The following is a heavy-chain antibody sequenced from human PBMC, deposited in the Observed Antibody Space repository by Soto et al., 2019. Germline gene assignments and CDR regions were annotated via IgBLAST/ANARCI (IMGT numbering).Heavy chain of an antibody. V-gene: IGHV3-7*05. J-gene: IGHJ3*02. CDR2: IKQDGSEK. Sequence: PVGSLRLSCAASGFTFSSYWMSWVRQAPGKGLEWVANIKQDGSEKYYVDSVKGRFTISRDNAKNSLYLQMNSLRAEDTAVYYGARPTLTIFGRRKNTDAFDIWGQGTMVTVSS. D-gene: IGHD3-3*01. CDR3: ARPTLTIFGRRKNTDAFDI. CDR1: GFTFSSYW.